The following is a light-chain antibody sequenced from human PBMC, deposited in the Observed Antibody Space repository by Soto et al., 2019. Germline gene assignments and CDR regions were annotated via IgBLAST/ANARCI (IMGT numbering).Light chain of an antibody. J-gene: IGKJ1*01. CDR3: MLALQTPLT. CDR2: LGS. V-gene: IGKV2-28*01. Sequence: DIVMTQSPLSLPVTPGEPASISCRSSQSLLHSNGYNYLDWYLQKPGQSLQLLIYLGSNRASGDSGMFSGSGSGTDFTMKISRVEAKYVGVYYCMLALQTPLTFGQGTKVEIK. CDR1: QSLLHSNGYNY.